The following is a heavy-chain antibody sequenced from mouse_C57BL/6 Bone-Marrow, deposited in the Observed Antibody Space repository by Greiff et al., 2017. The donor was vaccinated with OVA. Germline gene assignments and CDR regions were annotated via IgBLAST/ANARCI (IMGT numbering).Heavy chain of an antibody. CDR1: GYTFTDYE. Sequence: QVQLKESGAELVRPGASVTLSCKASGYTFTDYEMHWVKQTPVHGLEWIGAIDPETGGTAYNQKFKGKAILTADKSSSTAYMELRSLTSEDSAVYYCTSGDSYYGSDVWGTGTTVTVSS. D-gene: IGHD1-1*01. V-gene: IGHV1-15*01. CDR2: IDPETGGT. J-gene: IGHJ1*03. CDR3: TSGDSYYGSDV.